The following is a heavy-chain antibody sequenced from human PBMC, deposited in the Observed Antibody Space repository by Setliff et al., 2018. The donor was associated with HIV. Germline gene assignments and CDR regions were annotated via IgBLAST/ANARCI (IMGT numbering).Heavy chain of an antibody. CDR1: GFTFSNAW. V-gene: IGHV3-15*01. Sequence: GESLKISCAASGFTFSNAWMSWVRQAPGKGLEWVGRIKSKTDGGTTDYAAPVKGRFTISRDDSKNTLYLQMNSLKTEDTAVYYCTTDCSGGSCYMPNLPKDYWGQGTLVTVS. J-gene: IGHJ4*02. CDR3: TTDCSGGSCYMPNLPKDY. CDR2: IKSKTDGGTT. D-gene: IGHD2-15*01.